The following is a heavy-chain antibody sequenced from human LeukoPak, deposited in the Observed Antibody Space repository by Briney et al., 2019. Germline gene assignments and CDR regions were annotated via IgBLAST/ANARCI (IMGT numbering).Heavy chain of an antibody. V-gene: IGHV4-59*08. D-gene: IGHD5-24*01. J-gene: IGHJ6*02. CDR1: GGSISSYH. CDR3: ARLNRDVYNSWYYGMDV. CDR2: IYYSGNT. Sequence: SETLSLTCTVSGGSISSYHWSWIRRPPGKGLEWIGYIYYSGNTNYNPSLKSRVTISVDTSKNQFSLKPSPVTAADTAVYYCARLNRDVYNSWYYGMDVWGQGTTVTVSS.